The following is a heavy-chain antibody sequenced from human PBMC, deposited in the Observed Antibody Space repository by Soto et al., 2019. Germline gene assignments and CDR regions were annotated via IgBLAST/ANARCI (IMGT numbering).Heavy chain of an antibody. CDR2: IIPIFGTA. V-gene: IGHV1-69*13. D-gene: IGHD5-12*01. CDR1: GGTFSSYA. CDR3: ARDRGGYSGYDLYYYGMDV. Sequence: GASVKVSCKASGGTFSSYAISWVRQAPGQGLEWMGGIIPIFGTANYAQKFQGRVTITADESTSTAYMELSSLRSEDTAVYYCARDRGGYSGYDLYYYGMDVWGQGTTVTVSS. J-gene: IGHJ6*02.